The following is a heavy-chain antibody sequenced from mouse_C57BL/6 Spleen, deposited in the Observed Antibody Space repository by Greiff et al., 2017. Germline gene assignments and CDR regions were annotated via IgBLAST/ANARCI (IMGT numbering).Heavy chain of an antibody. Sequence: QVQLQQPGAELVKPGASVKLSCKASGYTFTEYTIHWVKQRSGQALEWIGWFYPGSGSIKYNEKFKDKATLTAAKASSTVYMELSRLTSEDSAVYFCARHEGLLKGYAMDYWGQGTSVTVSS. V-gene: IGHV1-62-2*01. J-gene: IGHJ4*01. CDR3: ARHEGLLKGYAMDY. CDR1: GYTFTEYT. CDR2: FYPGSGSI. D-gene: IGHD2-14*01.